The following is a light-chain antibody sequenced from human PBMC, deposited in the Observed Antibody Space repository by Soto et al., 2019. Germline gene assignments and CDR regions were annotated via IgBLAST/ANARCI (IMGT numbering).Light chain of an antibody. J-gene: IGKJ4*01. CDR1: QSVLYSSNNKNY. V-gene: IGKV4-1*01. CDR3: QQDYSSPLT. Sequence: DIVMTQSPDSLAVSLGERATINCKSSQSVLYSSNNKNYLAWYQQKPGQPPKLLIYWASTRESGVPDRFSGSWSGTDFTLTISSLQAEDVGVYYCQQDYSSPLTFGGGTKVEIK. CDR2: WAS.